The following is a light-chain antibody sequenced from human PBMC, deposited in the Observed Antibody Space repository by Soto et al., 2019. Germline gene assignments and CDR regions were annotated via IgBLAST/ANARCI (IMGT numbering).Light chain of an antibody. V-gene: IGKV1-5*01. J-gene: IGKJ4*01. Sequence: DIQMTQSPSTLSASVGDRVTITCPASQSISSWLAWYAQKPGKAPKLLIYDASSLESGVPSRFSGSGAGTECTRAISSLEPEDVAVYYCQQYGTSTPTFGGGTKVDIK. CDR2: DAS. CDR1: QSISSW. CDR3: QQYGTSTPT.